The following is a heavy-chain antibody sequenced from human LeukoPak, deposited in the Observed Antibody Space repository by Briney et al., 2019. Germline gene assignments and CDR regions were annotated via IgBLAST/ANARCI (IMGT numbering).Heavy chain of an antibody. Sequence: ASVKVSCKTSGYTFTSYGIIWVRQAPGQGLEWMGWISAYNGNRNYAQKLQGRVTITADKSTSTAYMELSSLRSEDTAVYYCARDHGVYGSFFDYWGQGTLVTVSS. CDR2: ISAYNGNR. V-gene: IGHV1-18*01. D-gene: IGHD3-10*01. CDR1: GYTFTSYG. CDR3: ARDHGVYGSFFDY. J-gene: IGHJ4*02.